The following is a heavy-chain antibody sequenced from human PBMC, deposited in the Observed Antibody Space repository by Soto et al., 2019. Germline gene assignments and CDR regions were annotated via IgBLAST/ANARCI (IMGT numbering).Heavy chain of an antibody. CDR3: ARGYGRNFDY. V-gene: IGHV4-30-2*01. CDR2: IYHSGST. J-gene: IGHJ4*02. D-gene: IGHD5-18*01. Sequence: SETLSLTCAVSGGSISSGGYSWSWIRQPPGKGLEWIGYIYHSGSTYYNPSLKSRVTISVDTSKNQFSLKLSSVTAADTAVYYCARGYGRNFDYWGQGTLVTVAS. CDR1: GGSISSGGYS.